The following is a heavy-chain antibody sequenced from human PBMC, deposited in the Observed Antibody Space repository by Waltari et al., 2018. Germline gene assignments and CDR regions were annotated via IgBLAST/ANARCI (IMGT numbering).Heavy chain of an antibody. CDR3: ATRYT. J-gene: IGHJ4*02. CDR1: GFLFSSIG. V-gene: IGHV3-23*01. D-gene: IGHD3-9*01. CDR2: SSAGGEDT. Sequence: EVQLLESGGGLVQPGGSLGLSGGVSGFLFSSIGMNWCRQPPGKGLEWVSGSSAGGEDTYYAESVKGRFTISRDNSKNTLYVQLSSLTAQDTAVYDCATRYTWGQGTLVTVSS.